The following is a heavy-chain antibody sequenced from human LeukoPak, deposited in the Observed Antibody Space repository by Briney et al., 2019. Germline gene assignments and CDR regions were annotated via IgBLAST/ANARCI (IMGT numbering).Heavy chain of an antibody. J-gene: IGHJ3*02. Sequence: SETLSLTCAVYGGSFSGYYWSWIRQPPGKGLEWIGEINHSGSTNYNPSLKSRVTISVDTSKNQFSLKLSSVTAADTAVYYCARETVDTANDAFDIWGQGTMVTVSS. CDR1: GGSFSGYY. CDR3: ARETVDTANDAFDI. CDR2: INHSGST. V-gene: IGHV4-34*01. D-gene: IGHD5-18*01.